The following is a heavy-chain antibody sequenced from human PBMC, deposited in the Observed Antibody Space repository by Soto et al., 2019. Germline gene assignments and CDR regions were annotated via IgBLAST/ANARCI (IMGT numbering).Heavy chain of an antibody. CDR3: ATVCSTSCYYGPDY. CDR2: FDPEDGET. J-gene: IGHJ4*02. CDR1: GYTLTELS. Sequence: GASVKVSFKVSGYTLTELSMHWLRQAPGKGLEWMGGFDPEDGETIYAQKFQGRVTMTEDTSTDTAYMELSSLRSEDTAVYYCATVCSTSCYYGPDYWGQGTLVTVSS. V-gene: IGHV1-24*01. D-gene: IGHD2-2*01.